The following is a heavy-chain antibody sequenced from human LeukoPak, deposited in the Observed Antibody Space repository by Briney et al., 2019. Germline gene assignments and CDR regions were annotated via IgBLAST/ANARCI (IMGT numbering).Heavy chain of an antibody. J-gene: IGHJ4*02. CDR3: AREVLRYFDWVPRLFDY. CDR2: IYTSGST. V-gene: IGHV4-61*02. CDR1: GGSISSGSYY. Sequence: SETLSLTCTVSGGSISSGSYYWSWIRQPAGKGLEWIGRIYTSGSTNYNPSLKSRVTISVDTSKNQFSLKLSSVTAADTAVYYCAREVLRYFDWVPRLFDYWGQGTLVTVSS. D-gene: IGHD3-9*01.